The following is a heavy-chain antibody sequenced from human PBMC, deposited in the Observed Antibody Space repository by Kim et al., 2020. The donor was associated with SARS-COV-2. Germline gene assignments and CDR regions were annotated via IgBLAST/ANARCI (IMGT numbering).Heavy chain of an antibody. Sequence: SVKVSCKASGGTFSSYAISWVRQAPGQGLEWMGGIIPIFGTANYAQKFQGRVTITADESTSTAYMELSSLRSEDTAVYYCARDLARGVTSPGFSYGMDVWGQGTTVTVSS. J-gene: IGHJ6*02. CDR1: GGTFSSYA. CDR2: IIPIFGTA. CDR3: ARDLARGVTSPGFSYGMDV. D-gene: IGHD3-10*01. V-gene: IGHV1-69*13.